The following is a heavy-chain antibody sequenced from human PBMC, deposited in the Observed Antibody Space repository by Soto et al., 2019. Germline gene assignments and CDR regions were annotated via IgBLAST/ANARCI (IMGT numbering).Heavy chain of an antibody. J-gene: IGHJ4*02. V-gene: IGHV4-31*03. CDR1: GGSISTGGYY. CDR3: ARHHDSRWSRAIY. D-gene: IGHD6-13*01. CDR2: IYYSGST. Sequence: QVQLQESGPGLVKPSQTLSLTCTVSGGSISTGGYYWSWIRPHPGKGLEWIGYIYYSGSTYYNPSLESRVTMSVDTSNNQFSLTLSSVTAADTAVDYGARHHDSRWSRAIYWGQGTLVTVSS.